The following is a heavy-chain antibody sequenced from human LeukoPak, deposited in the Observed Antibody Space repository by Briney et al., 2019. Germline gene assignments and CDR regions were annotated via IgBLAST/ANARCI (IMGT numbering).Heavy chain of an antibody. CDR3: ARHGGTIFGVVTSGWFDP. CDR2: IYYSGST. J-gene: IGHJ5*02. Sequence: SETLSLTCTVSGGSITSYYWNWIRQPPGKGLEWIGSIYYSGSTYYNPSLKSRVTISVDTSKNQFSLKLSSVTAADTAVYYCARHGGTIFGVVTSGWFDPWGQGTLVTVSS. D-gene: IGHD3-3*01. CDR1: GGSITSYY. V-gene: IGHV4-59*05.